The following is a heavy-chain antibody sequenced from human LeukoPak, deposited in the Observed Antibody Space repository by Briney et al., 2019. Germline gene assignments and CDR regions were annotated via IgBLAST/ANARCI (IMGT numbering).Heavy chain of an antibody. CDR3: ARGGYSGYDF. CDR1: GFTFSSYS. CDR2: IRSGGSTI. V-gene: IGHV3-48*04. Sequence: PGGSLRLSCAASGFTFSSYSMNWVRQAPGKGLEWVSNIRSGGSTIYYADSVKGRCAISRDNAENSLFLHMHSLRAEDTAVYYCARGGYSGYDFWGQGTLVTVSS. D-gene: IGHD5-12*01. J-gene: IGHJ4*02.